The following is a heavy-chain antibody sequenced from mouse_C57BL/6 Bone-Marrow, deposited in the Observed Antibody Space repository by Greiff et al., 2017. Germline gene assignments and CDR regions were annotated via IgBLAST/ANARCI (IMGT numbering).Heavy chain of an antibody. CDR2: IDPSDSET. CDR1: GYTFTSYW. CDR3: ARRGLTGTYWFAY. D-gene: IGHD4-1*01. V-gene: IGHV1-52*01. Sequence: QVQLQQPGAELVRPGSSVKLSCKASGYTFTSYWMHWVKQRPIQGLEWIGNIDPSDSETHYNQKFKDKATLTVDKSSSTAYMQLSSLTSEVSAVYYCARRGLTGTYWFAYWGQGTLVTVSA. J-gene: IGHJ3*01.